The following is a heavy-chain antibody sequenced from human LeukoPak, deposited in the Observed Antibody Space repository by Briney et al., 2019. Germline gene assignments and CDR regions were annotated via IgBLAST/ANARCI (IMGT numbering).Heavy chain of an antibody. CDR3: AKDGSYYDYVWGSYRLDYFDY. D-gene: IGHD3-16*02. Sequence: PGGSLRHSCAASGFTFSSYAMSWVRQAPRKGLEWVSAISGSGGSTYYADSVKGRFTISRDNSKNTLYLQMNSLRAEDTAVYYCAKDGSYYDYVWGSYRLDYFDYWGQGTLVTVSS. CDR1: GFTFSSYA. CDR2: ISGSGGST. V-gene: IGHV3-23*01. J-gene: IGHJ4*02.